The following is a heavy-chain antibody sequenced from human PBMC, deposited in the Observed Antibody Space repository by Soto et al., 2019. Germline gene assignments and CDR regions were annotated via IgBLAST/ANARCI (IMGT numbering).Heavy chain of an antibody. D-gene: IGHD2-2*01. CDR1: GFTFSSYA. CDR2: ISHDGINK. V-gene: IGHV3-30-3*01. Sequence: GGSLRLSCAASGFTFSSYAMNWVRQAPGKGLEWVELISHDGINKYYADSVRGRFTISRDSSTNTLYLQMNSLRAADTAVYYCGRCTSTSCHLGSDYWGQGTLVTVSS. J-gene: IGHJ4*02. CDR3: GRCTSTSCHLGSDY.